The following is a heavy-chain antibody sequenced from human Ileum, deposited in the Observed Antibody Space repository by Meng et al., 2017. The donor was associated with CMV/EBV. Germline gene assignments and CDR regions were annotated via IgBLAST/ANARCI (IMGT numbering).Heavy chain of an antibody. CDR1: GGSISGGGYS. J-gene: IGHJ4*02. CDR2: MWHTGAT. V-gene: IGHV4-30-2*01. Sequence: CAVSGGSISGGGYSWTWIRQPPGKGLEWIGYMWHTGATYYNPSLKSRVTISVDRSKNQFSLNLNSVTAADTAVYYCAGGSGYTYGYDYWGQGTLVTVSS. D-gene: IGHD5-18*01. CDR3: AGGSGYTYGYDY.